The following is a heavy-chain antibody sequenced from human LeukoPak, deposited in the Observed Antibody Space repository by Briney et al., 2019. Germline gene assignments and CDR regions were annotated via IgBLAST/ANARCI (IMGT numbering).Heavy chain of an antibody. CDR2: IYHSGST. CDR3: ARGLGTNYYYYGMDV. Sequence: SETLPLTCTVSGGSISSGGYYWSWIRQHPGKGLEWIGYIYHSGSTYYNPSLKSRVTISVDRSKNQFSLKLSSVTAADTAVYYCARGLGTNYYYYGMDVWGQGTTVTVSS. CDR1: GGSISSGGYY. J-gene: IGHJ6*02. V-gene: IGHV4-30-2*01. D-gene: IGHD1-1*01.